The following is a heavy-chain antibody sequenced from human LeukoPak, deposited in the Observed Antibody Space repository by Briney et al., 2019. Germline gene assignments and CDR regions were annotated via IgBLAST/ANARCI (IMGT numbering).Heavy chain of an antibody. CDR2: IDLSDSYT. D-gene: IGHD5-12*01. Sequence: GESLKISCQGSGYSFTSYWISWVRQMPGKGLEWMGRIDLSDSYTNYSPSFQGHVTISADKSISTAYLQWSSLKASDTAMYYCASASDIVATSDYYYYGMDVWGQGTTVTVSS. CDR3: ASASDIVATSDYYYYGMDV. V-gene: IGHV5-10-1*01. CDR1: GYSFTSYW. J-gene: IGHJ6*02.